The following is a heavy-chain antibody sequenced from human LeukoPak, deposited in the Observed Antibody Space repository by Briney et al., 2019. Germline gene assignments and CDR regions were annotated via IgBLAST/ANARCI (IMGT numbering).Heavy chain of an antibody. Sequence: GASVKVSCKASGYTFTSYGINWVRQAPGQGLEWMGWISAYNGNTNYAQKLQGRVTMTTDTSTSTAYMELRSLRSNDTAVYYCAREDYYGSGTYYKKTVDYWGQGTLVTVSS. V-gene: IGHV1-18*01. CDR3: AREDYYGSGTYYKKTVDY. CDR2: ISAYNGNT. CDR1: GYTFTSYG. D-gene: IGHD3-10*01. J-gene: IGHJ4*02.